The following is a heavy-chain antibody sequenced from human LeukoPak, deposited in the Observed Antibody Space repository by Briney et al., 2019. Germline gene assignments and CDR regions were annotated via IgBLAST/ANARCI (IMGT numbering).Heavy chain of an antibody. J-gene: IGHJ4*02. Sequence: SETLSLTCTVSGGSLSSGGYYWGWLRQHPGKGLEWIGYIYYSGSTYYNPSLKSRVTISVDTSKNQFSLKLSSVTAADTAVYYCARGHYGDYVKAAFDYWGQGTLVTVSS. CDR1: GGSLSSGGYY. CDR3: ARGHYGDYVKAAFDY. CDR2: IYYSGST. D-gene: IGHD4-17*01. V-gene: IGHV4-31*03.